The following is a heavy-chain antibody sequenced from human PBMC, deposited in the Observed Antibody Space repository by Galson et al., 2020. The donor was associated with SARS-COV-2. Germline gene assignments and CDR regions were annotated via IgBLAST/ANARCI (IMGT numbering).Heavy chain of an antibody. D-gene: IGHD3-9*01. J-gene: IGHJ6*02. CDR1: GYTFTSYY. CDR3: ARSRYYDILTGYLMGNYGMDV. Sequence: ASVKVSCKASGYTFTSYYMHWVRQAPGQGLEWMGIINPSGGSTSYAQKFQGRVTMTRDTSTSTVYMELSSLRSEDTAVYYCARSRYYDILTGYLMGNYGMDVWGQWTTVTVSS. V-gene: IGHV1-46*01. CDR2: INPSGGST.